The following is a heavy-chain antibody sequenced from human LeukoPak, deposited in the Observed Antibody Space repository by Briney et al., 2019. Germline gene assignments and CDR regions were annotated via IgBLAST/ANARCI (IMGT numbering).Heavy chain of an antibody. CDR3: ARGLVPAALQGWLDP. Sequence: ASVKVSCKASGGTFSSYAISWVRQAPGQGLEWTGGIIPIFGTANYAQKFQGRVTITADESTSTAYMELSSLRSEDTAVYYCARGLVPAALQGWLDPWGQGTLVTVSS. J-gene: IGHJ5*02. D-gene: IGHD2-2*01. V-gene: IGHV1-69*13. CDR2: IIPIFGTA. CDR1: GGTFSSYA.